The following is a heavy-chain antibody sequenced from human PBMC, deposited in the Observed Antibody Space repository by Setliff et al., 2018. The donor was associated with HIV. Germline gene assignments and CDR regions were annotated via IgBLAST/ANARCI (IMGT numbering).Heavy chain of an antibody. CDR2: INPNSGGT. CDR3: AGSILTGYYTFGADY. D-gene: IGHD3-9*01. V-gene: IGHV1-2*02. CDR1: GYTLTEFS. Sequence: ASVKVSCKVSGYTLTEFSMHWVRQAPGQGLEWMGWINPNSGGTTYAQKFQGRVTMTRDTSISTAYMEVSRLRSEDTALYYCAGSILTGYYTFGADYWGQGTLVTVSS. J-gene: IGHJ4*02.